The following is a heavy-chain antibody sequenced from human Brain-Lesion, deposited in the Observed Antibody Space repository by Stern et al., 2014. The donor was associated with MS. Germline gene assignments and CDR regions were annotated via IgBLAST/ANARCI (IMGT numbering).Heavy chain of an antibody. V-gene: IGHV4-61*02. J-gene: IGHJ6*02. CDR1: GGSISSGGYY. CDR3: ARGRVVPGFQYYATDV. CDR2: IFNSGST. D-gene: IGHD2-2*01. Sequence: QLQLQESGPGLVKPSQTLSLSCTVSGGSISSGGYYWSWIRQPAGKGLEWIGRIFNSGSTSYNPSLKSRVTLSKDTPKTQFSRRLNSMTAADTAVYYCARGRVVPGFQYYATDVWGQGTTVIVSS.